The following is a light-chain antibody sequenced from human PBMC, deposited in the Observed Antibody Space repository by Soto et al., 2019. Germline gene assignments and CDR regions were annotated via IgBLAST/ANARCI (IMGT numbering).Light chain of an antibody. Sequence: EIVLTQSPDTLSLSPGERATLSCRASQSVDSNYLAWYQQKPGQAPRVLIYDASIRATGIPDRFSGSGSGTDFNRTISRLEPEDSAVYYCKQYDSSPLTFGGGTKVQIK. CDR2: DAS. V-gene: IGKV3-20*01. CDR3: KQYDSSPLT. J-gene: IGKJ4*01. CDR1: QSVDSNY.